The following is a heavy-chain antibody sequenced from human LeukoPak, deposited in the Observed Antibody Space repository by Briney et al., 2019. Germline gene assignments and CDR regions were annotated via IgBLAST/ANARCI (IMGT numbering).Heavy chain of an antibody. V-gene: IGHV1-2*06. CDR3: ARDLSGISSATDAFDM. J-gene: IGHJ3*02. D-gene: IGHD1-14*01. Sequence: ASLKVPCRASGYTFTAYYIHWVRQAPGQGLEWMGRINPNSGGTDSAQRFQGRVTMTRDTSMNTAYMELSRLRSDDTAVYYCARDLSGISSATDAFDMWGQGTMVTVSS. CDR2: INPNSGGT. CDR1: GYTFTAYY.